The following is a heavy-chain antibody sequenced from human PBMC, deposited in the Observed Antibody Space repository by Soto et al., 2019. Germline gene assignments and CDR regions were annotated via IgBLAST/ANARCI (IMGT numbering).Heavy chain of an antibody. CDR2: ISYDGSNK. Sequence: QVQLVESGGGVVQPGRSLRLSCAASGFTFSSYAMHWVRQAPGKGLEWVAVISYDGSNKYYADSVKGRFTISRDNSKNTLNLQINTVSAEDTVVYHGAKDLGSRWYYFDYWGQGTRVPLS. V-gene: IGHV3-30-3*01. CDR1: GFTFSSYA. J-gene: IGHJ4*02. D-gene: IGHD6-13*01. CDR3: AKDLGSRWYYFDY.